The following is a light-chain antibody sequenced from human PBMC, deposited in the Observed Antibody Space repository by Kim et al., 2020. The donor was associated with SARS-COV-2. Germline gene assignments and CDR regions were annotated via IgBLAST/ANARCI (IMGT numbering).Light chain of an antibody. Sequence: VSPGQTASITCTGDKLGDKYACWYQQKPGQSPVLVIYQDSKRPSGIPERFSGSNSGNTATLTISGTQAMDEADDYCQAWDSSTGVFGGGTQLTVL. J-gene: IGLJ3*02. CDR3: QAWDSSTGV. V-gene: IGLV3-1*01. CDR1: KLGDKY. CDR2: QDS.